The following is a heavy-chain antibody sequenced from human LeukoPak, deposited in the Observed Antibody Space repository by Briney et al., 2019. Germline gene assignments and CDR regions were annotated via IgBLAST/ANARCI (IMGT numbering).Heavy chain of an antibody. CDR1: GGTFSSYA. D-gene: IGHD3-3*01. Sequence: ASVKVSCKASGGTFSSYAISWVRQAPGQGLEWMGGIIPIFGTANYAQKFQGRVTITTDESTSTAYMELNSLRSEDTAVYYCARGLQEIFGGIGYWGQGTLVTVSS. CDR3: ARGLQEIFGGIGY. V-gene: IGHV1-69*05. J-gene: IGHJ4*02. CDR2: IIPIFGTA.